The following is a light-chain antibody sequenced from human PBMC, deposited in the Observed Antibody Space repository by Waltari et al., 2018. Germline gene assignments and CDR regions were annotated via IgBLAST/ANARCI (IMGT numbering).Light chain of an antibody. CDR1: QSLVFSDGTNY. J-gene: IGKJ1*01. CDR2: QVS. Sequence: DVVMTQYPLSLPVTLGQPASIPSRSSQSLVFSDGTNYLNCFHQRPGHSPRRLIYQVSDRDSGVPDRFSGSGSGTDFTLKISRVEAEDVGLYYCMQGTHWPWTFGQGTKVEIK. V-gene: IGKV2-30*01. CDR3: MQGTHWPWT.